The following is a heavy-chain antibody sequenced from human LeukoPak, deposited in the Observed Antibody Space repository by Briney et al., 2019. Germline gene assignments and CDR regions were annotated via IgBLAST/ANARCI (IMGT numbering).Heavy chain of an antibody. CDR1: GGSISSYY. J-gene: IGHJ4*02. Sequence: SETLSLTCTVSGGSISSYYWSWIRQPPGKGLEWIGYIYYSGSTNYNPSLKSRVTISVDTSKNQFSLKLSSVTAADTAVYYCARSRYCGGDCYSWTAGLARPGFDYWGQGTLVTVSS. V-gene: IGHV4-59*12. CDR3: ARSRYCGGDCYSWTAGLARPGFDY. CDR2: IYYSGST. D-gene: IGHD2-21*02.